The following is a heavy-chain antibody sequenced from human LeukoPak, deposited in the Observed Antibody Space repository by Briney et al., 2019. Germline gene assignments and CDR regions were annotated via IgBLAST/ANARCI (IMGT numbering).Heavy chain of an antibody. Sequence: VASVKVSCKASGYTFTSYYMHWVRQAPGQGLEWMGIINPSGGSTSYAQKFQGRVTMTRDTSTSTVYMELRSLRSDDTAVYYCARDGVVPAARFDYWGQGTLVTVSS. V-gene: IGHV1-46*01. J-gene: IGHJ4*02. D-gene: IGHD2-2*01. CDR2: INPSGGST. CDR1: GYTFTSYY. CDR3: ARDGVVPAARFDY.